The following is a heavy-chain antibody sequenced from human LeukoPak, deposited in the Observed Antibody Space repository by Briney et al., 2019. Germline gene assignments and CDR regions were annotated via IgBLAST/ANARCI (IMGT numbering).Heavy chain of an antibody. D-gene: IGHD2-15*01. Sequence: GALRLSCAASGFTFSSYAMSWVRQAPGKGLEWVSAFSGSGGSTYYADSVKGRFTISRDNSKNTLYLQMNRLRVEDAAVYYCARAPVTSCRGAFCYPFDYWGQGTLVTVSS. CDR1: GFTFSSYA. CDR3: ARAPVTSCRGAFCYPFDY. CDR2: FSGSGGST. V-gene: IGHV3-23*01. J-gene: IGHJ4*02.